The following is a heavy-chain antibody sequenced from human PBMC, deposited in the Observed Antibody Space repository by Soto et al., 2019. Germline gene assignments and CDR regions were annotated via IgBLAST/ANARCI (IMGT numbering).Heavy chain of an antibody. CDR1: GYTFTGYY. V-gene: IGHV1-2*02. Sequence: ASVKVSCKASGYTFTGYYMHWVRQAPGQGLVWMGWINPNSGGTNYAQKFQGRVTMTRDTSISTAYMELSRLRSDDTAVYYCARGAYYDILSIAAYYYGMDVWGQGTTVTVSS. CDR2: INPNSGGT. J-gene: IGHJ6*02. D-gene: IGHD3-9*01. CDR3: ARGAYYDILSIAAYYYGMDV.